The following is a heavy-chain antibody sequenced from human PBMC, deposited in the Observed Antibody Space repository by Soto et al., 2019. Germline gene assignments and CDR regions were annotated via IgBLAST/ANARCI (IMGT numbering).Heavy chain of an antibody. CDR1: GLTVSSNY. CDR2: IYSDGFT. CDR3: AMKLQYFYDSGSPNYIDS. V-gene: IGHV3-66*01. Sequence: EVQLVESGGGLVQPGGSLRLSCAASGLTVSSNYMTWVRQAPGKGLQWVSVIYSDGFTSYADSVKGRFTISRDNSKNTLYLQMNSLRVEDTDLYYCAMKLQYFYDSGSPNYIDSWGQGTLVTVSS. J-gene: IGHJ4*02. D-gene: IGHD3-10*01.